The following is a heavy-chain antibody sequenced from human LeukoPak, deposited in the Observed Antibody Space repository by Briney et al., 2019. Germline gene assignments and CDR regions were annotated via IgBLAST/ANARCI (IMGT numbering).Heavy chain of an antibody. CDR1: GGSFSGYY. J-gene: IGHJ4*02. V-gene: IGHV4-34*01. CDR2: INLSGST. Sequence: SETLSLTCAVYGGSFSGYYWSWIRQPPGKGLEWIGEINLSGSTNYNPSLKSRVTISVDTSKNQFSLKLSSVTAADTAVYYCARGRGDPGYYFDYWGQGTLVTVSS. D-gene: IGHD2-21*01. CDR3: ARGRGDPGYYFDY.